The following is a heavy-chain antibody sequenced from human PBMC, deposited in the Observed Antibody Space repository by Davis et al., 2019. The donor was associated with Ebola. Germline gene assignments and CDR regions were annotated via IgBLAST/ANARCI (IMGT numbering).Heavy chain of an antibody. CDR1: GYTFTSYY. D-gene: IGHD4-23*01. J-gene: IGHJ6*03. Sequence: ASMKVSCKASGYTFTSYYMHWVRQAPGQGLEWTGIINPSGGSTSYAQKFQGRVTMTRDTSTSTVYMELSSLRSEDTAVYYCAREQKLLKHYYYYMDVWGKGTTVTVSS. CDR3: AREQKLLKHYYYYMDV. CDR2: INPSGGST. V-gene: IGHV1-46*01.